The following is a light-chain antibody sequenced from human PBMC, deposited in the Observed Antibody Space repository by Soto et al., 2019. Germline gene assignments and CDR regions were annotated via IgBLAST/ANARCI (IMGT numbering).Light chain of an antibody. J-gene: IGKJ5*01. CDR1: QGISSY. CDR3: QQYYSFIT. V-gene: IGKV1-8*01. Sequence: AIRMTHSPSSLSASTGDRVTITFRASQGISSYLAWYQQKPGKAPKLLIYAASTLQSGVPSRFSGSGSGTDFTLTISCLQSEDFATYYCQQYYSFITFGQGTRLEIK. CDR2: AAS.